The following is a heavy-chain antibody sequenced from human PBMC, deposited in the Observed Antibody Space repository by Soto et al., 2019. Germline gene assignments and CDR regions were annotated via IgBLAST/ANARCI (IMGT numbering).Heavy chain of an antibody. V-gene: IGHV4-59*01. CDR1: GGSISDYF. J-gene: IGHJ5*01. Sequence: SETLSLTCTVSGGSISDYFWTWIRRPPGKGLEWIASVHSSGSTNYNPSLRSRVTISVDTSKKQFSLKLTSVTAADTAVYFCARGRLAYILDSWGHGILVTVSS. CDR3: ARGRLAYILDS. D-gene: IGHD4-4*01. CDR2: VHSSGST.